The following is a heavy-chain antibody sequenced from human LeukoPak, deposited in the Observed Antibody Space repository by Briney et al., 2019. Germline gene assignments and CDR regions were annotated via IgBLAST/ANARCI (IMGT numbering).Heavy chain of an antibody. J-gene: IGHJ6*03. CDR3: ASIPDPAAAGTVYYYYYRDV. Sequence: GASVKVSCKASGYTFTGYYMHWVRQAPGQGLEWMGWINPNSGGTNYAQKFQGRVTMTRDTSISTAYMELSRLRSDDTAVYYCASIPDPAAAGTVYYYYYRDVWGKGPTVTVSS. D-gene: IGHD6-13*01. CDR2: INPNSGGT. V-gene: IGHV1-2*02. CDR1: GYTFTGYY.